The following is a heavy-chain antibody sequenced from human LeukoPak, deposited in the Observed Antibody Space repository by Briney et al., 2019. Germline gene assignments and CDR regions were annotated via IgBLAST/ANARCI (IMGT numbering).Heavy chain of an antibody. CDR2: ISGSGGST. V-gene: IGHV3-23*01. Sequence: GGSLRLSCAASGFTFSSYAMSWVRQAPGKGLEWVSAISGSGGSTYYADSVRGRFTISRDNSKNTLYLQMNSLRAEDTALYYCVCYDNAAEYFHYWGQGTLVTVSS. J-gene: IGHJ1*01. CDR1: GFTFSSYA. CDR3: VCYDNAAEYFHY. D-gene: IGHD3-22*01.